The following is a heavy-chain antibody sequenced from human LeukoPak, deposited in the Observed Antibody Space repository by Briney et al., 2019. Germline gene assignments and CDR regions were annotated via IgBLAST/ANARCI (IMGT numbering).Heavy chain of an antibody. Sequence: GESLRLSCAASGFAFNNYAMTWVRQAPGKGLEWVSNINDNGGQRHYADSVKGRFTISRDNSKNTLFLQMDSLRAEDTAVYYCAKTQWKVGATDYFDYWGQGILVTVSS. V-gene: IGHV3-23*01. CDR2: INDNGGQR. D-gene: IGHD1-26*01. CDR1: GFAFNNYA. CDR3: AKTQWKVGATDYFDY. J-gene: IGHJ4*02.